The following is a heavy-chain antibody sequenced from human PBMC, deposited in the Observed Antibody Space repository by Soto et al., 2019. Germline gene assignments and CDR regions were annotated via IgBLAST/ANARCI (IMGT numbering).Heavy chain of an antibody. CDR3: ARYSIVGRRDSYYGMEM. J-gene: IGHJ6*02. Sequence: RSLTCTVSGGSISSSSYCWGWIRQPPVKGLEWIGSINYSGNTYYSSSLKSRVTISVDTSKIQFSLKLTSVTAADTAVYYCARYSIVGRRDSYYGMEMWGQGTMVQVSS. D-gene: IGHD6-6*01. CDR2: INYSGNT. V-gene: IGHV4-39*01. CDR1: GGSISSSSYC.